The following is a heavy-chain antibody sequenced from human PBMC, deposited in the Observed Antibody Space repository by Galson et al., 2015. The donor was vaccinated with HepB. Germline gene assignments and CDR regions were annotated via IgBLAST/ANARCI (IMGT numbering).Heavy chain of an antibody. J-gene: IGHJ4*02. V-gene: IGHV1-18*01. CDR3: RVVAAAMYYFDY. CDR2: ISAYNGNT. CDR1: GYTFPSYG. D-gene: IGHD2-15*01. Sequence: QSGAEVTKPGASVKVSCKASGYTFPSYGISWVRQAPGQRLEWMRWISAYNGNTNYAQKLQGRVTMTTDTSTSTAYMELRSLRSDDTAVYYCRVVAAAMYYFDYWGQGTLVTVSS.